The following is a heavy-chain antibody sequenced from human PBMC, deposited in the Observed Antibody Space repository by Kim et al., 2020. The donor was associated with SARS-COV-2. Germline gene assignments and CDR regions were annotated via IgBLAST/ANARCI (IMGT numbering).Heavy chain of an antibody. Sequence: GGSLRLSCTASGFTFGDYGLSWFRQAPGKGLEWIGFIRSKVYGGTTENAASLKDRFTMSRDDSKTIAYLQMNSLKTEDTALYFCSTCSGGSCYGEGFEFWGQGTMVTVSS. J-gene: IGHJ3*01. CDR3: STCSGGSCYGEGFEF. D-gene: IGHD2-15*01. V-gene: IGHV3-49*03. CDR2: IRSKVYGGTT. CDR1: GFTFGDYG.